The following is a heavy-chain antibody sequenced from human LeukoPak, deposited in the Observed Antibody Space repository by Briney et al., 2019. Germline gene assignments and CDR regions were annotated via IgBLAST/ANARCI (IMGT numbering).Heavy chain of an antibody. CDR3: ARPRYYDFWNGFDP. D-gene: IGHD3-3*01. V-gene: IGHV3-30*03. CDR2: ISYDGSNK. J-gene: IGHJ5*02. CDR1: GFTFSSYG. Sequence: GGSLRLSCAASGFTFSSYGMHWVRQAPGKGLEWVAVISYDGSNKYFADSVKGRFTVSRDNSKNTLYLQMNSLRAEDTAVYYCARPRYYDFWNGFDPWGQGTLVTVSS.